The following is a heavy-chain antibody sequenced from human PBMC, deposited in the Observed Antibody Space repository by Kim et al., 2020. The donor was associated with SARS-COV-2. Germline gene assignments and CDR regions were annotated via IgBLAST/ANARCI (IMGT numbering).Heavy chain of an antibody. CDR3: ARGRTYYDILTGYLHRYGMDV. V-gene: IGHV3-13*01. J-gene: IGHJ6*02. D-gene: IGHD3-9*01. CDR2: IGTAGDT. Sequence: GGSLRLSCAASGFTFSSYDMHWVRQATGKGLEWVSAIGTAGDTYYPGSVKGRFTISRENAKNSLYLQMNSLRAGDTAVYYCARGRTYYDILTGYLHRYGMDVWRQGTRLTVS. CDR1: GFTFSSYD.